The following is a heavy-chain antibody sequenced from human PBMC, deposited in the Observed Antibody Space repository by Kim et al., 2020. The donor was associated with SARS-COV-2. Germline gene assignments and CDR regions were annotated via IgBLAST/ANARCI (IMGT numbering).Heavy chain of an antibody. J-gene: IGHJ3*02. Sequence: NYNPSLKSRVTISVDTSKNQFSLKLSSVTAADTAVYYCARGGVYRSAFDIWGQGTMVTVSS. V-gene: IGHV4-34*01. D-gene: IGHD6-13*01. CDR3: ARGGVYRSAFDI.